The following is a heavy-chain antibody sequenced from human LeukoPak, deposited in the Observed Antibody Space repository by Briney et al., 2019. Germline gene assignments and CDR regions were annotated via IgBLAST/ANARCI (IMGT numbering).Heavy chain of an antibody. V-gene: IGHV3-48*04. CDR3: ARGLIAAAGTALDY. Sequence: RPGESLRLSCAASGFPFSTYNMNWVRQAPGKGLEWVSYISSSGSTIYYADSVKGRFTISRDNAKNSLYLQMNSLRAEDTAVYYCARGLIAAAGTALDYWGQGTLVTVSS. D-gene: IGHD6-13*01. CDR2: ISSSGSTI. CDR1: GFPFSTYN. J-gene: IGHJ4*02.